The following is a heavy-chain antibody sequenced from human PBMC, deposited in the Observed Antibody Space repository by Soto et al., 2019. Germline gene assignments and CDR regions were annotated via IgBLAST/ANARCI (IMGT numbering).Heavy chain of an antibody. J-gene: IGHJ6*03. CDR1: GFTFSSYA. D-gene: IGHD6-13*01. CDR3: AKTAAAGTIFLLRYYYYMDV. V-gene: IGHV3-23*01. CDR2: ISGSGGST. Sequence: GGSLRLSCAASGFTFSSYAMSWVRQAPGKGLEWVSAISGSGGSTYYADSVKGRFTISRDNSKNTLYLQMNSLRAEDTAVYYCAKTAAAGTIFLLRYYYYMDVWGKGTTVTVSS.